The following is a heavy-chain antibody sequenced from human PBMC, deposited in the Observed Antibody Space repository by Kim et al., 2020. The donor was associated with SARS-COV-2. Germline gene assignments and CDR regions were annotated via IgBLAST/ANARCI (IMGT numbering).Heavy chain of an antibody. CDR1: GFKFERFA. CDR2: LSVDGDRR. V-gene: IGHV3-9*01. Sequence: GGSLRLSCEVSGFKFERFAVHWVRQPPGKGLEWVAGLSVDGDRRGYADSVKGRFTVSRDKAKDTLYLQMDSLRIEDTAFYYCTRDLVPGGADYWGQGTLVTASS. J-gene: IGHJ4*02. D-gene: IGHD6-6*01. CDR3: TRDLVPGGADY.